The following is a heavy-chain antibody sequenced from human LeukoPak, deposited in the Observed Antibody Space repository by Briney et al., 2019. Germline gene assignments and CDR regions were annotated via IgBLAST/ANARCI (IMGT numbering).Heavy chain of an antibody. CDR1: GFTSSSYW. V-gene: IGHV3-7*01. J-gene: IGHJ1*01. CDR2: IKQDGSQK. CDR3: ATYSSLNRREFQY. D-gene: IGHD3-22*01. Sequence: GGSLRLSCAASGFTSSSYWMSWVRQAPGKGLEWVANIKQDGSQKYYVDSVKGRFTISRDNAKNSLSLQMNSLRAEDTAVYYCATYSSLNRREFQYWGQGTLLTVSS.